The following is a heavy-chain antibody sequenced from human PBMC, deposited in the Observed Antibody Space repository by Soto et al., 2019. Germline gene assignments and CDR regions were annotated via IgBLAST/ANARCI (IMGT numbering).Heavy chain of an antibody. J-gene: IGHJ4*02. Sequence: GGSLRLSCVASGFTFSSYALKRVRQAPGKGLEWVSTISNSGDSTYYADSVKGRFTVSRDNSKNTLYLQMNSLRAEDTAVYYCARDPSTGSADYWGQGTLVTVSS. D-gene: IGHD3-9*01. CDR3: ARDPSTGSADY. CDR1: GFTFSSYA. V-gene: IGHV3-23*01. CDR2: ISNSGDST.